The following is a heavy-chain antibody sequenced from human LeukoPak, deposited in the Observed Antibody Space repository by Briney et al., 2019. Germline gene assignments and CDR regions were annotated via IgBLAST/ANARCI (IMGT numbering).Heavy chain of an antibody. CDR3: ARLGRRYSNDWYFDL. V-gene: IGHV4-61*08. Sequence: SETLSLTCTVSGGSISSGGYYWSWIRQPPGKGLEWIGDIYYSGSTNHNPSLKSRATISLDTSKNQFSLKLSSVTAADTAVYYCARLGRRYSNDWYFDLWGRGTLVTVSS. D-gene: IGHD5-18*01. CDR2: IYYSGST. CDR1: GGSISSGGYY. J-gene: IGHJ2*01.